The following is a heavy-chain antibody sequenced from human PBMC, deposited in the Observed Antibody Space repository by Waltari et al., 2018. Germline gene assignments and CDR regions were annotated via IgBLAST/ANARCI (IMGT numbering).Heavy chain of an antibody. V-gene: IGHV5-51*01. J-gene: IGHJ4*02. CDR3: ASPGGEGATAFDY. Sequence: EVQLVQSGAEVKKPGESLKISCKGSRYSFTNHWIGWVRQMPGKGLEWMGISYPGDSDTRDGPSFQGQVTISVDKSITTAYLQWSSLKASDTAMYYCASPGGEGATAFDYWGQGTLVTVSS. CDR2: SYPGDSDT. CDR1: RYSFTNHW. D-gene: IGHD1-26*01.